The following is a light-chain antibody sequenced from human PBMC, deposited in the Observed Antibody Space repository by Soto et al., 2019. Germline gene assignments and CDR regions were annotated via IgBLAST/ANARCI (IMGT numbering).Light chain of an antibody. V-gene: IGLV2-14*01. CDR2: DVS. CDR3: SSYTSSSTPLYV. CDR1: SSDVGGYNY. Sequence: SALTQPASVYGSPGQSITISRNRTSSDVGGYNYVSWYQQHPGKAPKLMIYDVSNRPSGVSNRFSGSKSGNTASLTISGLQAEDEADYYCSSYTSSSTPLYVFGTGTKVTVL. J-gene: IGLJ1*01.